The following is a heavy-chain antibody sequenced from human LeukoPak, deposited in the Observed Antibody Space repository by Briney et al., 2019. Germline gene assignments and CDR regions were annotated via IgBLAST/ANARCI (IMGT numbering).Heavy chain of an antibody. CDR2: IYYSGST. Sequence: SETLSLTCTVSGGSVSSGSYYWRWIRQPPGKGLEWIGYIYYSGSTNYNPSLKSRVTISVDTSKNQFSLKLSSVTAADTAVYYCARVLITMVRGVISYYYGMDVWGKGTTVTVSS. D-gene: IGHD3-10*01. J-gene: IGHJ6*04. V-gene: IGHV4-61*01. CDR3: ARVLITMVRGVISYYYGMDV. CDR1: GGSVSSGSYY.